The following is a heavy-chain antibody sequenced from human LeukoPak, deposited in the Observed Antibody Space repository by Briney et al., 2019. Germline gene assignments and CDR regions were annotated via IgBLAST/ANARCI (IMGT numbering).Heavy chain of an antibody. V-gene: IGHV3-30*04. CDR3: ARDLLPLLWFGESGWFDP. Sequence: GGSLTLSCAASGFTFSSYAMHGLRQAPAKGLAGVAVISYEGSNKYCADSVQGRLTIPRDHSKNTLYLRMNSLRAEDTAVYYCARDLLPLLWFGESGWFDPWGQGTLVTVSS. CDR1: GFTFSSYA. CDR2: ISYEGSNK. D-gene: IGHD3-10*01. J-gene: IGHJ5*02.